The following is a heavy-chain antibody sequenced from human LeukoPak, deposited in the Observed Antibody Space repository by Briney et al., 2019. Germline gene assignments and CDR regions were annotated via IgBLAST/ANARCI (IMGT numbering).Heavy chain of an antibody. V-gene: IGHV3-23*01. CDR1: GFTFSSFP. J-gene: IGHJ4*02. D-gene: IGHD3-9*01. CDR3: AKGILRQFDWSPADS. Sequence: GSLRLSCAASGFTFSSFPMTWVRQAPGKGLEWLSTISGSGSTTYYADSVKGRFTISRHNSKNTLYLQTNSLRADDTAVYYCAKGILRQFDWSPADSWGQGTLVTVSS. CDR2: ISGSGSTT.